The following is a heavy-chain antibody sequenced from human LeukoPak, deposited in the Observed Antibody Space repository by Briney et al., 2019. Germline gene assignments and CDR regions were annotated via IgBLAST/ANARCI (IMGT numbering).Heavy chain of an antibody. D-gene: IGHD2-2*01. CDR3: ARGRMSTL. CDR1: GYPLSIYD. Sequence: ASVKVSCKASGYPLSIYDVNWVRHAPGEGLEWMGWMNPNGISAGYAQKFQDRVTMTMNTSINTAYMELSSLRSEDTAVYYCARGRMSTLWGQGSLVTVSS. J-gene: IGHJ4*02. V-gene: IGHV1-8*01. CDR2: MNPNGISA.